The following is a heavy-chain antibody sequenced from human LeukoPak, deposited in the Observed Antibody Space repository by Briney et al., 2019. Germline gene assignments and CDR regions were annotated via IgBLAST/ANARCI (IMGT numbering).Heavy chain of an antibody. J-gene: IGHJ4*02. D-gene: IGHD5-18*01. V-gene: IGHV3-30-3*01. CDR1: GFTFSSYA. CDR2: ISYDGSNK. CDR3: AREPLASYGTCFDY. Sequence: GGSLRLSCAASGFTFSSYAMHWVRQAPGKGLEWVAVISYDGSNKYYADSVKGRFIISRDNSKNTLYLQMNSLRAEDTAVYYCAREPLASYGTCFDYWGQGTLVTVSS.